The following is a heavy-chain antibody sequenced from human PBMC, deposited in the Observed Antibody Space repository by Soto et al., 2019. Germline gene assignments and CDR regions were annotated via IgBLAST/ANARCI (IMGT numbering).Heavy chain of an antibody. CDR3: ARQCRGVTCHWFVP. CDR2: INHSGST. V-gene: IGHV4-34*01. D-gene: IGHD2-15*01. Sequence: SETLSLTCAVYGGSFSGYYWSWIRQPPGKGLEWIGEINHSGSTNYNPSLKSRVTISVDTSKNQFSLKLSSVTAADTAVYYCARQCRGVTCHWFVPWGQGTLVTVSS. CDR1: GGSFSGYY. J-gene: IGHJ5*02.